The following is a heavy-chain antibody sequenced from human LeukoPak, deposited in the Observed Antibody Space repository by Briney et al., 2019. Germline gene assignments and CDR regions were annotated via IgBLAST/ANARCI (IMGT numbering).Heavy chain of an antibody. CDR1: SGSISSYY. J-gene: IGHJ4*02. V-gene: IGHV4-59*01. Sequence: PSETLSLTCTVSSGSISSYYWSWIRQPPGKGLEWIGFIYYSGSTHYKPSLKSRGTISVDTSKNQYSLKLSSVTAADTAVYYCARSSESYDSSGYYSYYFDYWGQGTLVTVSS. CDR3: ARSSESYDSSGYYSYYFDY. CDR2: IYYSGST. D-gene: IGHD3-22*01.